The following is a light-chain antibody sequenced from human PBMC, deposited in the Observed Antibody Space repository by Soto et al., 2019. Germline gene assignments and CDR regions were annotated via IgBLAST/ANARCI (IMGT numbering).Light chain of an antibody. CDR3: QSYDSSLSGSIV. J-gene: IGLJ1*01. Sequence: QSVLTQPPSVSGAPGQRVIISCTGSSSNIGPGYDVHWYQQLPGTAPKLLIYDNNNRPSGIPGRCAGSKSGTSASLAITGLQAEDEADYSCQSYDSSLSGSIVFGTGTKLTVL. V-gene: IGLV1-40*01. CDR2: DNN. CDR1: SSNIGPGYD.